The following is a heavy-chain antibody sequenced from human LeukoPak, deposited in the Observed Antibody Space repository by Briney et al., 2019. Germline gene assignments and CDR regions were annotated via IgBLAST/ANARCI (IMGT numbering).Heavy chain of an antibody. CDR3: ASPSPRTWGYSYRFDY. CDR2: INPNSGGT. D-gene: IGHD5-18*01. V-gene: IGHV1-2*06. Sequence: GASVKVSCKASGYTFTGYYMHWVRQAPGQGLEWMGRINPNSGGTNYAQKFQGRVTMTRDTSISTAYMELSRLRSDDTAVYYCASPSPRTWGYSYRFDYWGQGTLVTVSS. CDR1: GYTFTGYY. J-gene: IGHJ4*02.